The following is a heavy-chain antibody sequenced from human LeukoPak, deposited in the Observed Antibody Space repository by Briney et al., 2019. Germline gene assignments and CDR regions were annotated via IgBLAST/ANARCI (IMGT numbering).Heavy chain of an antibody. V-gene: IGHV4-30-2*01. Sequence: KPSETLSLTCAVSGGSISSGGYSWSWIRQPPGKGLEWIGYIYHSGSTYYNPSLKSRVTISVDRSKNQFSLKLSSVTAADTAVYYCARVDYGDYSRHFDYWGQGTLVTVSS. CDR3: ARVDYGDYSRHFDY. J-gene: IGHJ4*02. CDR2: IYHSGST. CDR1: GGSISSGGYS. D-gene: IGHD4-17*01.